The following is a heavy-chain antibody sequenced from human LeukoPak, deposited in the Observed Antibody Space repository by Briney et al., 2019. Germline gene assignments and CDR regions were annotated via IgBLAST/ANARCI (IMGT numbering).Heavy chain of an antibody. CDR2: VNRSGST. D-gene: IGHD1-26*01. V-gene: IGHV4-34*01. J-gene: IGHJ3*02. CDR1: GGSFSGYY. Sequence: PSETLSLTCAVYGGSFSGYYWSWIRQPPGKGLEWIGEVNRSGSTNHNPSLKSRVTISIDTSKNQFSLRLSSVTAADTAVYYCAASGSYSDHAFDIWGQGTMVTVSS. CDR3: AASGSYSDHAFDI.